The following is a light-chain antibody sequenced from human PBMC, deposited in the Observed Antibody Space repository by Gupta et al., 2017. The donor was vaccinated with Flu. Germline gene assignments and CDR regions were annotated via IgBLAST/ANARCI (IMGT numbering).Light chain of an antibody. CDR1: RYISNY. V-gene: IGKV1-39*01. J-gene: IGKJ1*01. CDR2: AAS. Sequence: PSSLSASIGDRVTITCRASRYISNYVNWYQQRPGKAPNLLIFAASKLQSGVPSRFSGSGSGTDFTLTIDRLQPEDFATYYCQQGDSTPRTFGQGTKVEVK. CDR3: QQGDSTPRT.